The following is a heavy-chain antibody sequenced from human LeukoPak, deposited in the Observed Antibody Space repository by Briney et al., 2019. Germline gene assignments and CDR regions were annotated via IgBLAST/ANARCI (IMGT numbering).Heavy chain of an antibody. CDR3: AKAKKGAGGATMGGPFDY. V-gene: IGHV3-9*01. D-gene: IGHD1-26*01. Sequence: PGGSLRLSCAASGLTFSSYGMHWVRQAPGKGLEWVSGISWNSGSIGYADSVKGRFTISRDNAKNSLYLQMNSLRAEDTALYYCAKAKKGAGGATMGGPFDYWGQGTLVTVSS. CDR2: ISWNSGSI. CDR1: GLTFSSYG. J-gene: IGHJ4*02.